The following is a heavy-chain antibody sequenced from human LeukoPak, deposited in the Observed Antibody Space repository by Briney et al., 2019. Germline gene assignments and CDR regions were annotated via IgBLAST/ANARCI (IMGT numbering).Heavy chain of an antibody. CDR2: IYHSGGT. Sequence: SETLSLTCAVSGGSISSGGYSWSWIRQPPGKGLEWIGYIYHSGGTYYNPSLKSRVTISVDRSKNQFSLKLSSVTAADTAVYYCASLYDSSGYYGDYWGQGTLVTVSS. D-gene: IGHD3-22*01. V-gene: IGHV4-30-2*01. CDR3: ASLYDSSGYYGDY. CDR1: GGSISSGGYS. J-gene: IGHJ4*02.